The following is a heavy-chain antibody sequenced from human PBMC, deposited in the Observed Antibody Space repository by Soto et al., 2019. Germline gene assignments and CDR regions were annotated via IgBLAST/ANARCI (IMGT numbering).Heavy chain of an antibody. Sequence: ASVKVSCKASGYPFSDNQIHWLRRAPGQGLEWMGRINPKSDDTNYAQKFQGRVTMTRDTSIDTAYLELTGLTSDDTATYYCARKHSLDYIRWGLDPWGQGALVTVSS. CDR3: ARKHSLDYIRWGLDP. D-gene: IGHD4-4*01. V-gene: IGHV1-2*02. CDR1: GYPFSDNQ. CDR2: INPKSDDT. J-gene: IGHJ5*02.